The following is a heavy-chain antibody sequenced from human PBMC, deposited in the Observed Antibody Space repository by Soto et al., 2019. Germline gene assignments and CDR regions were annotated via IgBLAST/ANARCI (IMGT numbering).Heavy chain of an antibody. CDR1: GFDFGSFG. J-gene: IGHJ6*02. V-gene: IGHV1-58*02. D-gene: IGHD2-21*01. Sequence: QMQLVQSGPEVKKPGTSVKVSCKASGFDFGSFGIQWLRQSQGQGFEWIGWIVVATGSTNYAPNFQGRVTITRDMYTNTAYMALTNLRSDETDVYFCSADRPHIAIGWTVWGQGTMVAVSS. CDR2: IVVATGST. CDR3: SADRPHIAIGWTV.